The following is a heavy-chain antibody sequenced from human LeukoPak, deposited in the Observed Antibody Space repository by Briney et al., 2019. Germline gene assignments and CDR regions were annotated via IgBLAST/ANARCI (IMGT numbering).Heavy chain of an antibody. CDR1: GGSISSSLYH. CDR3: ARGSVRGEFDP. J-gene: IGHJ5*02. CDR2: IYYTGTT. V-gene: IGHV4-39*07. Sequence: SETLSLTCTVSGGSISSSLYHWGWIRQSPGKNLEWLGSIYYTGTTHYNPSLKSRVTISVDTSKNQFSLKLSSVTAADTAVYSCARGSVRGEFDPWGQGTLVTVSS. D-gene: IGHD3-10*01.